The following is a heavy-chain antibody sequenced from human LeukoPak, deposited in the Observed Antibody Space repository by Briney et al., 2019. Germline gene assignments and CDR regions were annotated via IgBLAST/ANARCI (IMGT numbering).Heavy chain of an antibody. CDR3: ARARGSSSSQDYYVDY. V-gene: IGHV1-18*04. J-gene: IGHJ4*02. Sequence: ASVRVSCKASGYTFISYGISWVRQAPGQGLEWMGWISTYNGNTKCAQKLQDRVTLTTDTSTRTVYMELRSLRSDDTAVYYCARARGSSSSQDYYVDYWGQGTLVTVSS. D-gene: IGHD2-2*01. CDR2: ISTYNGNT. CDR1: GYTFISYG.